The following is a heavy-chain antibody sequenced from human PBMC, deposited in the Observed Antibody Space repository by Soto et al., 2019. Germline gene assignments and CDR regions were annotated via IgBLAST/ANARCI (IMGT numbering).Heavy chain of an antibody. CDR3: ARAGDCSSTSCYPPVHYMDV. CDR1: GFTFSDYY. V-gene: IGHV3-11*01. CDR2: ISSSGSTI. D-gene: IGHD2-2*01. J-gene: IGHJ6*03. Sequence: QVQLVESGGGLVKPGGSLRLSCAASGFTFSDYYMSWIRQAPGKGLEWVSYISSSGSTIYYADSVKGRFTISRDNAKNSLYLQMNSLRAEDTAVYYCARAGDCSSTSCYPPVHYMDVWGKGTTVTVSS.